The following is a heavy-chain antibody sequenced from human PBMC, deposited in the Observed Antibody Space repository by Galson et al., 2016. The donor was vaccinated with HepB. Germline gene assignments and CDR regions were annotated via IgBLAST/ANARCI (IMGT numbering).Heavy chain of an antibody. J-gene: IGHJ6*02. V-gene: IGHV1-69*13. Sequence: SVKVSCKASGGTFMNYAINWVRQAPGQGLEWMGRMVPVFGTANYAQKFQGRITITADESTITVYMELSSLRSEDTAVYYCARDLEVVAGHGMGAWGQGTTVTVSS. CDR3: ARDLEVVAGHGMGA. CDR1: GGTFMNYA. D-gene: IGHD6-19*01. CDR2: MVPVFGTA.